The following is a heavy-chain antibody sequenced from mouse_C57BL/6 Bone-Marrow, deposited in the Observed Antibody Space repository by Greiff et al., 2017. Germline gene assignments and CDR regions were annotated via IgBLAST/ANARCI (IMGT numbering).Heavy chain of an antibody. CDR2: IYPGSGNT. J-gene: IGHJ4*01. Sequence: QVQLQQSGAELVRPGASVKLSCKASGYTFTDYYINWVKQRPGQGLEWIARIYPGSGNTYYNEKFKGKATLTAEKSSSPAYMQLSSLTSEDSAVYFCARHYGSSYPSYAMDYWGQGTSVTVSS. D-gene: IGHD1-1*01. V-gene: IGHV1-76*01. CDR1: GYTFTDYY. CDR3: ARHYGSSYPSYAMDY.